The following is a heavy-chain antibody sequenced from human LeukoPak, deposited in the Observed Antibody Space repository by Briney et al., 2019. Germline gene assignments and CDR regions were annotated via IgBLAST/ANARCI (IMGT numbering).Heavy chain of an antibody. V-gene: IGHV3-23*01. J-gene: IGHJ4*02. CDR1: GFTFSSYG. CDR3: AKEQYSGSYTGVDY. CDR2: ISGSGGST. Sequence: PGGSLRLSCAASGFTFSSYGMSWVRQAPGKGLEWVSAISGSGGSTYYADSVKGRFTISRDNSKNTLYLQMNSLRAEDTAVYYCAKEQYSGSYTGVDYWGQGTLVTVSS. D-gene: IGHD1-26*01.